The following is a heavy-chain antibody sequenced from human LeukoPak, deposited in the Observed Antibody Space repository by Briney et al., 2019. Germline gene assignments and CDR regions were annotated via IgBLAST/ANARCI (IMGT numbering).Heavy chain of an antibody. CDR2: IGASSGTT. J-gene: IGHJ4*02. D-gene: IGHD4-23*01. CDR1: GFTFGSYA. CDR3: ARHLGGNSKGFDY. V-gene: IGHV3-23*01. Sequence: GGSLRLSCAASGFTFGSYAMIWVRQAPGKGLEWVSAIGASSGTTYYTDSVKGRFTIPKDYSKNTLYLQMNSLRADDTAVYYCARHLGGNSKGFDYWGQGTLVTVSS.